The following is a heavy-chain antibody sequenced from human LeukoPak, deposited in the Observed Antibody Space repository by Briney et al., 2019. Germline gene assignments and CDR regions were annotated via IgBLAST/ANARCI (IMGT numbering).Heavy chain of an antibody. Sequence: PGGSLRLSCVASGFTFSDYAMHWVRQAPGKGLEYLSVISSNGGNTYYANSVKGRLTISRDNSKKTLYLQMGSLRAEDMAVYYCARKLGGERGVIDYWGQGTLVTVSS. D-gene: IGHD3-16*02. CDR3: ARKLGGERGVIDY. CDR1: GFTFSDYA. J-gene: IGHJ4*02. V-gene: IGHV3-64*01. CDR2: ISSNGGNT.